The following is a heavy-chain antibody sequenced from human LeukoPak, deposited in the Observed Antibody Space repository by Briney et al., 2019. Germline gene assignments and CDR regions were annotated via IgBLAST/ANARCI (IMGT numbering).Heavy chain of an antibody. Sequence: GASVKVSCKASGYTFTSYGISWVRQAPGQGLEWMGWISAYNGNTNYAQKLQGRVTMTTDTSTSTAYMELRSLRSDDTAVYYCPRLEDIVVVPAAISYYYYGMDVWGQGTTVTVSS. CDR3: PRLEDIVVVPAAISYYYYGMDV. J-gene: IGHJ6*02. CDR2: ISAYNGNT. D-gene: IGHD2-2*01. V-gene: IGHV1-18*01. CDR1: GYTFTSYG.